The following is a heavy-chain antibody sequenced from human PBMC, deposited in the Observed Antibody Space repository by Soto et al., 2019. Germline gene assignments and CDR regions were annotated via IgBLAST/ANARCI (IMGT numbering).Heavy chain of an antibody. Sequence: EVQLVESGGGLVKPGGSLRLSCAASGFTFSSYSMNWVRQAPGKGLEWVSSISSSSSYIYYADSVKGRFTISRDNAKNSLYLQMSSLRAEDTAVYYCARGRVGDYGYWGQGTLVTVSS. D-gene: IGHD4-17*01. J-gene: IGHJ4*02. CDR2: ISSSSSYI. CDR3: ARGRVGDYGY. CDR1: GFTFSSYS. V-gene: IGHV3-21*01.